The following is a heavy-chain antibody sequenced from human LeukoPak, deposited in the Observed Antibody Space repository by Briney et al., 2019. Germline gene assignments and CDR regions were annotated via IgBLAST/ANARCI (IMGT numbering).Heavy chain of an antibody. CDR1: GFTFSSYA. D-gene: IGHD4-23*01. J-gene: IGHJ4*02. V-gene: IGHV3-23*01. CDR2: ISGSGGST. Sequence: PGGSLRLSCAASGFTFSSYAMSWVRQAPGKGLEWVSAISGSGGSTYYADSVKGRFTISRDNSKNTLYLQMNSLRAEDTAVYYCAKDQDYGGNSDHKLYYFDYWGQGTLVTVSS. CDR3: AKDQDYGGNSDHKLYYFDY.